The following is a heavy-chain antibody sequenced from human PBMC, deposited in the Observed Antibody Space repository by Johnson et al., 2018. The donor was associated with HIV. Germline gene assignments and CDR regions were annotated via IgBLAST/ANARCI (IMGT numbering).Heavy chain of an antibody. D-gene: IGHD6-19*01. V-gene: IGHV3-7*01. CDR3: ARDREYGLAWGWALDI. CDR2: IKQDGSEK. J-gene: IGHJ3*02. CDR1: GFTFSSYW. Sequence: VQLVESGGGLVQPGVSLRLSCAASGFTFSSYWMSWVRQAPGKGLEWVANIKQDGSEKYYVDSVKGRFTISRDNSKNTLYLQTNSLRGEDTAVYYCARDREYGLAWGWALDIWGQGTMVTVSS.